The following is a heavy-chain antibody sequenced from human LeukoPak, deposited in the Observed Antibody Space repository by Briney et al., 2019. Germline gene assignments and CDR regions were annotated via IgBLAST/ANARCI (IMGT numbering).Heavy chain of an antibody. Sequence: PGGSLRLSCAASGFTFTSYWMTWVRQAPGKGLEWVAPKKQDGSEKYYVDSVKGRFTISRDNAKNSLYLQMDSLRAEDTAVYYCARSRITIFGVVTAFDYWGQGTLVTVSS. CDR2: KKQDGSEK. V-gene: IGHV3-7*01. CDR1: GFTFTSYW. J-gene: IGHJ4*02. D-gene: IGHD3-3*01. CDR3: ARSRITIFGVVTAFDY.